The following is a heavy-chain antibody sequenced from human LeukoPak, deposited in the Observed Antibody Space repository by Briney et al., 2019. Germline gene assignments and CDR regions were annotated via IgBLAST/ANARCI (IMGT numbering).Heavy chain of an antibody. CDR2: IYSGGST. CDR3: ARARYDYVWGSPAD. Sequence: GGSLRLSCAASGFTFSSYSMNWVRQAPGKGLEWVSVIYSGGSTYYADSVKGRFTISRDNAKNSLYLQMNSLRVEDTAVYYCARARYDYVWGSPADWGQGTLVTVSS. J-gene: IGHJ4*02. D-gene: IGHD3-16*01. CDR1: GFTFSSYS. V-gene: IGHV3-66*01.